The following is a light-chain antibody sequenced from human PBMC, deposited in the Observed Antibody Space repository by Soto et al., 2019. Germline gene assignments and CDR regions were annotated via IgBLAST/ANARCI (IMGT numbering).Light chain of an antibody. CDR1: QSVSSY. J-gene: IGKJ1*01. CDR2: DAS. V-gene: IGKV3-11*01. Sequence: EIVLTQSPATLSLSPGERATLSCRASQSVSSYLAWYQQKPGQAPRLLIYDASNRATGIPARFSGSGSGTEFTLTISSLQSEYFAVYYCQQYKNWPRTVGQGTKGDIK. CDR3: QQYKNWPRT.